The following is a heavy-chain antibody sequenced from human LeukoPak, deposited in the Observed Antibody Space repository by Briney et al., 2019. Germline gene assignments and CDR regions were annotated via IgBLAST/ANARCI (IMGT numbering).Heavy chain of an antibody. CDR3: ASTSIAARRRSSAFDI. V-gene: IGHV3-21*01. CDR2: ISSSSSYI. CDR1: GFTFSSYS. J-gene: IGHJ3*02. Sequence: GGSLRLSCAASGFTFSSYSMNWVRQAPGKGLEWVSSISSSSSYIYYADSVKGRFTISRDNAKNSLYLQMNSLRAEDTAMYYCASTSIAARRRSSAFDIWGQGTMVTVSS. D-gene: IGHD6-6*01.